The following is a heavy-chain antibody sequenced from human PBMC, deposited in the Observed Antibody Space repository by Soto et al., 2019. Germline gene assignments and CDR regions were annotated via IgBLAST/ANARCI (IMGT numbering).Heavy chain of an antibody. J-gene: IGHJ4*02. D-gene: IGHD4-17*01. V-gene: IGHV3-74*01. CDR3: ARVNYGDYGGVYDY. Sequence: GGSLRLSCAASGFTVSSCLMHWVRQAPGKELVWVSRINSDGSSTSFADSVKGRFTISRDNAKNTLYLQMNSLRAEDTAVYYCARVNYGDYGGVYDYWGQGNLVTVSS. CDR1: GFTVSSCL. CDR2: INSDGSST.